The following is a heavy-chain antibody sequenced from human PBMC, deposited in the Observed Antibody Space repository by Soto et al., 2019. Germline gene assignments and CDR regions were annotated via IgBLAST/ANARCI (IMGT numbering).Heavy chain of an antibody. CDR3: ARVQTQGVAGKGGPIYYYYYGMDV. CDR1: GFTFSDYY. V-gene: IGHV3-11*01. Sequence: QVQLVESGGGLVKPGGSLRLSCAASGFTFSDYYMSWIRQAPGKGLEWVSYISSSGSTIYYADSVKGRFTISRDNAKKSLYLQMNSLRAEDTAVYYCARVQTQGVAGKGGPIYYYYYGMDVWGQGTTVTVSS. J-gene: IGHJ6*02. CDR2: ISSSGSTI. D-gene: IGHD6-19*01.